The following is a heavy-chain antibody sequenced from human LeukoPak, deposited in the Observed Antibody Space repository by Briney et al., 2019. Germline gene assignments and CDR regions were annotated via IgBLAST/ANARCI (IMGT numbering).Heavy chain of an antibody. J-gene: IGHJ4*02. D-gene: IGHD4-11*01. CDR1: GFAFSSNW. CDR3: AKNYGHSNYAPVD. Sequence: GGSLRLSCAASGFAFSSNWMHWVRQAPGKGLEWVSATSGSGDYTYYADSVKGRFTISRDNSKSTLYLQMNSLRAEDTAVYYCAKNYGHSNYAPVDWGQGILVTVSS. CDR2: TSGSGDYT. V-gene: IGHV3-23*01.